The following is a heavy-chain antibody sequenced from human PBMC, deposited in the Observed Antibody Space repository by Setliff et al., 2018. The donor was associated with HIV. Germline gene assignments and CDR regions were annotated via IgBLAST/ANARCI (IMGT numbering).Heavy chain of an antibody. Sequence: SETLFLTCTVSGGSISSGSYYWSWIRQPAGKGLEWIGHIYTSGSTNYNPSLKSRVTISVDTSKNQFSLKLSSVTAADTAVYYCAMGIAVAGSGEVDYWGQGTLVTVSS. D-gene: IGHD6-19*01. CDR3: AMGIAVAGSGEVDY. J-gene: IGHJ4*02. CDR2: IYTSGST. CDR1: GGSISSGSYY. V-gene: IGHV4-61*09.